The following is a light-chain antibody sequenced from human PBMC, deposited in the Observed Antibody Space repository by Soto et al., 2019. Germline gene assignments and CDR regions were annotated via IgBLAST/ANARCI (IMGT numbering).Light chain of an antibody. V-gene: IGKV2-30*01. Sequence: DVVMTQSPLSLPVTLGQPASISCRSSQSLVSSDGNTFLNWFHQRPGQSPRRLIYKVSNRDSGVLDRFSGSGSGTDFTLKISRVEAEDVGVYYCMQGTHWPRTFGQGTKVEIK. CDR3: MQGTHWPRT. CDR1: QSLVSSDGNTF. CDR2: KVS. J-gene: IGKJ1*01.